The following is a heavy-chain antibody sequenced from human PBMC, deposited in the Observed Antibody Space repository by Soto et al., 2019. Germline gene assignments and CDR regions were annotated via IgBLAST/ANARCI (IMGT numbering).Heavy chain of an antibody. CDR3: ALDLNPYYGPGILNVFFEY. CDR1: GYIFLDHY. Sequence: GASVMCYFNASGYIFLDHYVHWVRQAPGQVLDCIGWLNPRNGDTKYAQKFQGRVTMTRDTSTSTNYMELSGMTSDDTAVYYCALDLNPYYGPGILNVFFEYWGHGTVDTVSS. CDR2: LNPRNGDT. J-gene: IGHJ4*01. D-gene: IGHD3-10*01. V-gene: IGHV1-2*02.